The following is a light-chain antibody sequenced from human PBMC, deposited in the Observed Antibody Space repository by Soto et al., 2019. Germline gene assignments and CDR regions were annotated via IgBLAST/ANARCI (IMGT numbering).Light chain of an antibody. J-gene: IGKJ1*01. V-gene: IGKV3-15*01. Sequence: DIVMTQSPDSLAVSPGESATLSCRASQSVSSNLAWYQQKPGQAPRLLIYGASTRATGIPARFSGSGSGTEFTLTISSLQSEDFAVYYCQQYNNWPPWTFGQGTKVEIK. CDR1: QSVSSN. CDR2: GAS. CDR3: QQYNNWPPWT.